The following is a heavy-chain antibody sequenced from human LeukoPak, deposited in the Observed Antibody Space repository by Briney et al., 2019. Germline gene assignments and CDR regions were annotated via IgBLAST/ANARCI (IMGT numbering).Heavy chain of an antibody. V-gene: IGHV3-23*01. CDR3: ARDQHRVTYSDDAFDI. J-gene: IGHJ3*02. Sequence: GGSLRLSCAASGFTFSSYGMSWVRQAPGKGLEWVSAISGSGGSTYYADSVRGRFTISRDNSKNTLYLQMNNLKTEDTAVYYCARDQHRVTYSDDAFDIWGQGTMVTVSS. CDR2: ISGSGGST. CDR1: GFTFSSYG. D-gene: IGHD4-11*01.